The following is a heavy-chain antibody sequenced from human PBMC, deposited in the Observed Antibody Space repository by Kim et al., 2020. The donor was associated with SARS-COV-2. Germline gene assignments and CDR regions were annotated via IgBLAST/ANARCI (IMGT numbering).Heavy chain of an antibody. CDR1: GGSFSGYY. D-gene: IGHD2-15*01. Sequence: SETLSLTCAVYGGSFSGYYWSWIRQPPGKGLEWIGEINHSGSTNYNPSLKSRVTISVDTSKNQFSLKLSSVTAADTAVYYCAVYCSGGSCFGDDWGQGTLVTVSS. CDR2: INHSGST. CDR3: AVYCSGGSCFGDD. V-gene: IGHV4-34*01. J-gene: IGHJ4*02.